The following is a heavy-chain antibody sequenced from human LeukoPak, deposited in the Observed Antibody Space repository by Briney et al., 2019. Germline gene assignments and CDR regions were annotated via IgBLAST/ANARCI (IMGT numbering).Heavy chain of an antibody. Sequence: GGSLRLSCAASGFTFSSYEMNWVRQAPGKGLEWVSYISSSGSTIYYADSVKGRFTISRDNAKNSLYLQMNSPRAEDTAVYYCARDPEIAAAGTFDYWGQGTLVTVSS. J-gene: IGHJ4*02. V-gene: IGHV3-48*03. D-gene: IGHD6-13*01. CDR2: ISSSGSTI. CDR3: ARDPEIAAAGTFDY. CDR1: GFTFSSYE.